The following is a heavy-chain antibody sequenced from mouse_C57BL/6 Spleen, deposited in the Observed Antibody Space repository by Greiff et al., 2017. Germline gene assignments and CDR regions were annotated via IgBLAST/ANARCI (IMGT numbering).Heavy chain of an antibody. D-gene: IGHD1-1*01. V-gene: IGHV1-52*01. Sequence: QVQLKQPGAELVRPGSSVKLSCKASGYTFTSYWMHWVKQRPIQGLEWIGNIDPSDSETHYNQKFKDKATLTVDKSSSTAYMQLSSLTSEDSAVYYCAGVYYYGSMEYAYWGQGTLVTVST. CDR2: IDPSDSET. CDR1: GYTFTSYW. J-gene: IGHJ3*01. CDR3: AGVYYYGSMEYAY.